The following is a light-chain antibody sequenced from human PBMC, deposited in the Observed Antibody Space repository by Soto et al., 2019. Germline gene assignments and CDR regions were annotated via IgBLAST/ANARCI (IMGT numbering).Light chain of an antibody. Sequence: DIQMTQSPSTLSGSVGDRVTITCRASQTISSWLAWYQQKPGKAPKLLIYKASTLKSGVPSRFSGSGSGTEFTLTISSLQPDDFATYYCLLDYAYFWAFGQGTKVEVK. J-gene: IGKJ1*01. CDR2: KAS. V-gene: IGKV1-5*03. CDR1: QTISSW. CDR3: LLDYAYFWA.